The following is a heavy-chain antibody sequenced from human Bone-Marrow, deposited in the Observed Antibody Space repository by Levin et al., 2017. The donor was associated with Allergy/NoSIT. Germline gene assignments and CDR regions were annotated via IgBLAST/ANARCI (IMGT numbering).Heavy chain of an antibody. CDR3: AREGTPQSWDY. D-gene: IGHD1-14*01. CDR2: VSYSGIT. J-gene: IGHJ4*02. Sequence: PSETLSLTCTVSGGSISSGVYFWSWIRQLPGKGLEWIGYVSYSGITFYNQSLKSRIAISADTSKNQFSLKLTSVTAADTAVYYCAREGTPQSWDYWGQGTLVSVSS. CDR1: GGSISSGVYF. V-gene: IGHV4-31*03.